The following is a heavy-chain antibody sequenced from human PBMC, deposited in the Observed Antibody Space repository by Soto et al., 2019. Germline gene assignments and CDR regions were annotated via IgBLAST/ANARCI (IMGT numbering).Heavy chain of an antibody. CDR3: ARGEAMVTDYYYYGMDV. Sequence: SETLSLTCTVSGGSISSYYWSWIRQPPGKGLEWIGYIYYSGSTNYNPSLKSRVTISVDTSKTQFSLKLSSVTAADTAVYYCARGEAMVTDYYYYGMDVWGQGTTVTVSS. V-gene: IGHV4-59*01. CDR1: GGSISSYY. D-gene: IGHD5-18*01. CDR2: IYYSGST. J-gene: IGHJ6*02.